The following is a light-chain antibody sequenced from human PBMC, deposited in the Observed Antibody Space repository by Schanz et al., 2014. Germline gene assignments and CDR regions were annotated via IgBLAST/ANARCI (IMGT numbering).Light chain of an antibody. Sequence: QSVLTQPPSASGTPGQRVTISCSGSSSNIGSNTVNWYQQLPGTAPKLLIYSNNQRPSGVPDRFSGSKSGTSASLAISGLQSEDEADYYCQSYDSSLREVFGGGTKLTVL. J-gene: IGLJ3*02. V-gene: IGLV1-44*01. CDR3: QSYDSSLREV. CDR1: SSNIGSNT. CDR2: SNN.